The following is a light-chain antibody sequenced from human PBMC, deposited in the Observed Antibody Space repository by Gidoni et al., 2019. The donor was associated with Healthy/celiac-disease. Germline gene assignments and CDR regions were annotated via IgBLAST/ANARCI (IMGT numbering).Light chain of an antibody. V-gene: IGLV4-69*01. Sequence: QLVLTQSPSASASLGASVKLTCTLNSGHSSYAIEWHQQQPEKGPRYLMKLNSDGSHRKGDGIPDRFSGSSSGAERYLTISSLQSEDEAEYYCQTWDTGIGVFGGGTKLTVL. J-gene: IGLJ3*02. CDR1: SGHSSYA. CDR2: LNSDGSH. CDR3: QTWDTGIGV.